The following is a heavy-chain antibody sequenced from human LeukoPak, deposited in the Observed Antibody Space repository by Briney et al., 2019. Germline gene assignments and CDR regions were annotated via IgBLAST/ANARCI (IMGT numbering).Heavy chain of an antibody. V-gene: IGHV1-18*01. J-gene: IGHJ4*02. D-gene: IGHD4-17*01. CDR2: ISAYNGNT. CDR3: ARELSTVTRRGPSYFDY. CDR1: GYTFTSYG. Sequence: ASVKVSCKASGYTFTSYGVSWVRQAPGQGLEWMEWISAYNGNTNYAQKLQGRVTMTTDTSTSTAYMELRSLRSDDTAVYYCARELSTVTRRGPSYFDYWGQGTLVTVSS.